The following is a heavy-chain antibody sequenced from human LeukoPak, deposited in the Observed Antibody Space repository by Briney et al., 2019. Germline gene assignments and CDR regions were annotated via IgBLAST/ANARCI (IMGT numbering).Heavy chain of an antibody. V-gene: IGHV1-2*05. CDR3: ARAVYGSNANYMDV. J-gene: IGHJ6*03. CDR2: INPNSDGT. CDR1: GYTFTGYY. D-gene: IGHD3-22*01. Sequence: GASVKVSCKASGYTFTGYYIHWVRHAPGQGLELMGRINPNSDGTNYAQSFQGRVTMTRDTSINTAYMELNRMRSDDTDVYYCARAVYGSNANYMDVWGKGTTVTVSS.